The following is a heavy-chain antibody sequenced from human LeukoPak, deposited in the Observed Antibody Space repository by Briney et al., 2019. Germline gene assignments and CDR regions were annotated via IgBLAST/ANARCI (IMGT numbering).Heavy chain of an antibody. CDR1: GYTFTSYA. J-gene: IGHJ3*02. V-gene: IGHV7-4-1*02. D-gene: IGHD3-10*01. CDR3: ARGLTMVRGARRIFDAFDI. Sequence: ASVKVSCKASGYTFTSYAMNWVRQAPGQGLEWMGWINTNTGNPTYAQGFTGRFVFSLDTSVSTAYLQISSLKAEDTAVYYCARGLTMVRGARRIFDAFDIWGQGAMVTVSS. CDR2: INTNTGNP.